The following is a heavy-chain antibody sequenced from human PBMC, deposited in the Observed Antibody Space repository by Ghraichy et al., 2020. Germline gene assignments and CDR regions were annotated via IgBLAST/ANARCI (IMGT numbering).Heavy chain of an antibody. J-gene: IGHJ4*02. CDR2: IYHSGST. CDR3: ARNGYCSGGSCYTDY. D-gene: IGHD2-15*01. CDR1: GGSISSSNW. Sequence: SETLSLTCAVSGGSISSSNWWSWVRQPPGKGLEWIGEIYHSGSTNYNPSLKSRVTISVDKSKNQFSLKLSSVTAADTAVYYCARNGYCSGGSCYTDYWGQGTLVTVSS. V-gene: IGHV4-4*02.